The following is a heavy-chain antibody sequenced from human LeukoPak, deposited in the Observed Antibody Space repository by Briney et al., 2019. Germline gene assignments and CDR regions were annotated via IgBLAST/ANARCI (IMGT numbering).Heavy chain of an antibody. CDR3: ARDFNWAFDF. V-gene: IGHV3-48*01. Sequence: GGSLRLSCAASGFIFSSYSMNWVRQASGKGLEWISYISGGGGNMHYADSVEGRFTISRDNAKNSVCLQMNSLGAEDSAIYYCARDFNWAFDFWGQGTLVTVSS. D-gene: IGHD1-1*01. CDR2: ISGGGGNM. CDR1: GFIFSSYS. J-gene: IGHJ4*02.